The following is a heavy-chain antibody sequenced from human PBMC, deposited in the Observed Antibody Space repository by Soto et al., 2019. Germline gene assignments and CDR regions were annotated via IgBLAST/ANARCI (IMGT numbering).Heavy chain of an antibody. CDR3: AREGRGGSEGYYYGMDV. J-gene: IGHJ6*02. Sequence: QVQLQESGPGLVKPSQTLSLTYSVSGGSISRGGHYWGWIRQRPGKGLEWIGYSFYSGTTYYNPSRKSRVAISVDTSKNQFSLKLTSVTVADTAVYFCAREGRGGSEGYYYGMDVWGQGTTVTVSS. CDR1: GGSISRGGHY. V-gene: IGHV4-31*03. CDR2: SFYSGTT. D-gene: IGHD3-10*01.